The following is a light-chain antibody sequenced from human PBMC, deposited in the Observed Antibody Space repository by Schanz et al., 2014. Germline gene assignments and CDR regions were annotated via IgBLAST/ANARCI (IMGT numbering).Light chain of an antibody. CDR1: SSNIGTNS. J-gene: IGLJ3*02. V-gene: IGLV1-44*01. CDR3: AAWDDSLSGQGV. CDR2: SNN. Sequence: QSVLTQPPSASGTPGQRVSFSCSGSSSNIGTNSVVWYQQLPGTAPKLLIYSNNQRPSGVPDRFSGSKSGTSASLAISGLQSEDEADYYCAAWDDSLSGQGVFGGGTKLTVL.